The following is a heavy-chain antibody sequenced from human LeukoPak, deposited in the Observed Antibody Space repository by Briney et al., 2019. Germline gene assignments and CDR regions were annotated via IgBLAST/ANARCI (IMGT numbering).Heavy chain of an antibody. CDR1: GGSISSSSYY. D-gene: IGHD5-18*01. J-gene: IGHJ5*02. Sequence: PSETLSLTCTVSGGSISSSSYYWGWIRQPPGKGLEWIGSIYYSGSTYYNPSLKSRVTISVDRSKNQFSLKLSSVTAADTAVYYCARGGGHSYGYWFDPWGQGTLVTVSS. CDR2: IYYSGST. V-gene: IGHV4-39*07. CDR3: ARGGGHSYGYWFDP.